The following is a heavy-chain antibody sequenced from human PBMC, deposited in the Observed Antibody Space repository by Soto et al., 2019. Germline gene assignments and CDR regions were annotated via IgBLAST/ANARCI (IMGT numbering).Heavy chain of an antibody. Sequence: TLSLTGNVSGGYISSYYWSWIRQPPGKGLEWIGYIYYSGSTNYNPSLKSRVTISVDTSKNQFSLKLSSVTAADTAVYYCARSDGRYWGQGTLVTVSS. CDR1: GGYISSYY. J-gene: IGHJ4*02. CDR3: ARSDGRY. CDR2: IYYSGST. V-gene: IGHV4-59*01.